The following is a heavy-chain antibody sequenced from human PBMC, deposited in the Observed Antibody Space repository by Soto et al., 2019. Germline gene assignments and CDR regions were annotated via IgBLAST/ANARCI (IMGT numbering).Heavy chain of an antibody. CDR2: ISYDGSNK. D-gene: IGHD6-19*01. J-gene: IGHJ4*02. V-gene: IGHV3-30-3*01. CDR1: GFTFSSYA. CDR3: ARVQVPALSGWFDY. Sequence: QVQLVESGGGVVQPGRSLRLSCAASGFTFSSYAMHWVRQAPGKGLEWEAVISYDGSNKYYADSVKGRFTISRDNSKNTLYLQMNSLKAEDTAVYYCARVQVPALSGWFDYWGQGTLVTVSS.